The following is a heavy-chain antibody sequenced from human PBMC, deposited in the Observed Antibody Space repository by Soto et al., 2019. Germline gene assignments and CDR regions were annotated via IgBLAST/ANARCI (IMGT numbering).Heavy chain of an antibody. V-gene: IGHV1-18*04. CDR3: ARNYYDSSGYYYFLDP. CDR1: GYTFTSYG. D-gene: IGHD3-22*01. Sequence: ASVKVSCKASGYTFTSYGISWVRQAPGQGLEWMGWISAYNGNTNYAQKLQGRVTMTTDTSTSTAYMELSSLRSDDTAVYYCARNYYDSSGYYYFLDPWGQGTLVTFSS. CDR2: ISAYNGNT. J-gene: IGHJ5*02.